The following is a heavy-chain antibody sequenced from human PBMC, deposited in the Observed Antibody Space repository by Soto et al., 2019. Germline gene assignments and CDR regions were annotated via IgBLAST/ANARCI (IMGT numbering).Heavy chain of an antibody. V-gene: IGHV3-7*03. D-gene: IGHD3-16*01. J-gene: IGHJ4*02. CDR3: ARGTSHYNYVHVWY. CDR1: GFTFSSYW. Sequence: EVQLVESGGGLVQPGGSLRLSCAASGFTFSSYWMSWVRQDPGKALECVANIKQDGRETYYVDSVKGRFTISRDNANSALYLQMDSLGAEDTAVYYCARGTSHYNYVHVWYWGQGTHVIVSS. CDR2: IKQDGRET.